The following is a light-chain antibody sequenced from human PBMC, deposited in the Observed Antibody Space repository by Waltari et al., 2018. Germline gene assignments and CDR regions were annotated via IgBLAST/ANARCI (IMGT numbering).Light chain of an antibody. J-gene: IGLJ2*01. Sequence: QSALTQPRSVSGSPGQSVTISCTGTSSDVGGYNYVSWYQQHPGKAPKLMIYEVSKRPSGVPDRFSGSKSCNTASLSISGLQAEDEADYYCCSNAGSYEVFGGGTKLTVL. CDR3: CSNAGSYEV. V-gene: IGLV2-11*01. CDR2: EVS. CDR1: SSDVGGYNY.